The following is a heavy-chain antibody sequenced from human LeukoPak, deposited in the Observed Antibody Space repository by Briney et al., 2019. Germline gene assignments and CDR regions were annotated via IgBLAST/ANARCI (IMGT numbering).Heavy chain of an antibody. CDR3: AKGGYCDGVSCYGYYYMDV. CDR2: ISSAGGST. Sequence: GGSLRLSCAASGFTFSSYAMNWVRQAPGKGLEWVSAISSAGGSTYYAHSVNSRFTISRDNSKHTLFLQMNSLRAEDTAVYYCAKGGYCDGVSCYGYYYMDVWGKGTTVTVSS. J-gene: IGHJ6*03. CDR1: GFTFSSYA. D-gene: IGHD2-15*01. V-gene: IGHV3-23*01.